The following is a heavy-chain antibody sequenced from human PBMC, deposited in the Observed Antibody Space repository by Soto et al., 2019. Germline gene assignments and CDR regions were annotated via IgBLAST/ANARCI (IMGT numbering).Heavy chain of an antibody. CDR2: ISPGGKYT. J-gene: IGHJ4*02. CDR3: SRGGGSGVFDH. D-gene: IGHD2-15*01. V-gene: IGHV3-11*05. CDR1: GSTFSDHY. Sequence: PGGSLRPSCATSGSTFSDHYMTWIRQAPGKVLEFISYISPGGKYTNYGDSVKGRFTISRDNAKNSLFLQVNTLRDEDTAVYYCSRGGGSGVFDHWGQGTLVTVSS.